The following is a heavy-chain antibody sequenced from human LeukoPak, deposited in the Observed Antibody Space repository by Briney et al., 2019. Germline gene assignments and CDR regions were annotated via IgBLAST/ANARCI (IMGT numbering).Heavy chain of an antibody. CDR1: GYTFTSYD. Sequence: ASVKVSCKASGYTFTSYDINWVRQATGKGLEWMGYVNPNSGNTGYAQNFQGRVTITRTTSISTAYMEVSGLRSDGTAVYYCARDPHPCGGDCYTNGAFDIWGQGTLVTVSS. CDR3: ARDPHPCGGDCYTNGAFDI. CDR2: VNPNSGNT. D-gene: IGHD2-21*02. J-gene: IGHJ3*02. V-gene: IGHV1-8*03.